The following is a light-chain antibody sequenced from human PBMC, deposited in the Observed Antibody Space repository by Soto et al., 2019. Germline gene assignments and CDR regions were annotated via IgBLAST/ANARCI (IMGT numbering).Light chain of an antibody. V-gene: IGLV2-14*01. CDR2: EIT. CDR1: SSDVGGYNY. J-gene: IGLJ1*01. Sequence: QSALTQPASVSGSPGRSITISCTGTSSDVGGYNYVSWYQHHPGKAPKLIIFEITNRPSGVSNRFSGSTSGNAASLTISGLQAEDEADYYCTSYTSSNTLYVFGTGTKVTVL. CDR3: TSYTSSNTLYV.